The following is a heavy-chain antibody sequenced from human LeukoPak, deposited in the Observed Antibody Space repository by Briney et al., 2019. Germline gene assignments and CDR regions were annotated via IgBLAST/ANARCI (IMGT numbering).Heavy chain of an antibody. D-gene: IGHD2-8*02. CDR1: GFSVNNNY. CDR2: IYFGGSA. J-gene: IGHJ4*02. Sequence: GGSLRLSCVASGFSVNNNYMSWVRQAPGKGLEWVSSIYFGGSAYYADSVQGRFTISRDDSKNTLYLQMNNLRAEDTAVYYCARGRLVAVIHFDYWGQGTLVSVSS. V-gene: IGHV3-53*01. CDR3: ARGRLVAVIHFDY.